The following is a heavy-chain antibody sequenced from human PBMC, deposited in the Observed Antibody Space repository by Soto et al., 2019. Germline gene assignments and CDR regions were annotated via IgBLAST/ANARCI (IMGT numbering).Heavy chain of an antibody. CDR1: GYTFTSYY. CDR3: AREARDGPEYYFDY. J-gene: IGHJ4*02. V-gene: IGHV1-46*01. Sequence: XSVKVSCEASGYTFTSYYMHWKRQGPGQGLEWMGIINPSGGSTSYAQKFQGRVTMTRDTSTSTVYMELSSLRSEDTAVYYCAREARDGPEYYFDYWGQGTLVTVSS. CDR2: INPSGGST.